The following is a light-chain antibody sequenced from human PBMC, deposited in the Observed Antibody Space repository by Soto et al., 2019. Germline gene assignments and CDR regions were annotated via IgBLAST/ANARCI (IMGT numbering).Light chain of an antibody. J-gene: IGLJ1*01. CDR1: SNDVGNYNY. Sequence: QSVLTQPASVSGSPGQSITISCTGASNDVGNYNYVSWYQQHAGKAPKLMIYAVTNRPSGVSDRFSGTKSGNTASLTISGLQAEDEADYYCCSYAPGATLVVCGTGTKVTV. CDR3: CSYAPGATLVV. CDR2: AVT. V-gene: IGLV2-14*01.